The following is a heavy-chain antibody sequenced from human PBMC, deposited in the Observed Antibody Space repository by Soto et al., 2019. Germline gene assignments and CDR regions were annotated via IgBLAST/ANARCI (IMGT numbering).Heavy chain of an antibody. D-gene: IGHD3-3*01. CDR3: ARDLGYDFWSGYLDAFDI. V-gene: IGHV1-18*01. CDR2: ISAYNGNT. Sequence: QVPLVQSGAEVKKPGASVKVSCKASGYTFTSYGISWVRQAPGQGLEWMGWISAYNGNTNYAQKLQGRVTMTTDTSTSTAYMELRSLRSDDTAVYYCARDLGYDFWSGYLDAFDIWGQGTMVTVSS. CDR1: GYTFTSYG. J-gene: IGHJ3*02.